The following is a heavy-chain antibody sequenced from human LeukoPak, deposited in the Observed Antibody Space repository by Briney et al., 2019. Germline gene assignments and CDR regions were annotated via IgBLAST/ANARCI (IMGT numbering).Heavy chain of an antibody. V-gene: IGHV3-30*02. J-gene: IGHJ4*02. CDR1: GFTFSSYG. CDR3: AKDPIRGVRPYYFSS. D-gene: IGHD3-10*01. Sequence: GGSLRLSCAASGFTFSSYGMQWVRQAPGKGLKWVAFIHCDGSNKYYADSVKGRFTISRDNSKNTLYLHMNSLRAEDTAVYYCAKDPIRGVRPYYFSSWGQGTLVTVSS. CDR2: IHCDGSNK.